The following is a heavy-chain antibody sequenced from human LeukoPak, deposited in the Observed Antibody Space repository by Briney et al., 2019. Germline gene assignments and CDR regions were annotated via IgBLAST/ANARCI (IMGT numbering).Heavy chain of an antibody. Sequence: PSETLSLTCTVSGGSVSSSGSYWSWIRQPPGKGLEWFAYIYYSGSTTYNPSLKSRVIISVDTSKNQFSLRLSSVTAADTAVYYCERSNSFYYDSWGQGTLVTVSS. J-gene: IGHJ5*02. CDR2: IYYSGST. CDR1: GGSVSSSGSY. CDR3: ERSNSFYYDS. D-gene: IGHD3-16*01. V-gene: IGHV4-61*08.